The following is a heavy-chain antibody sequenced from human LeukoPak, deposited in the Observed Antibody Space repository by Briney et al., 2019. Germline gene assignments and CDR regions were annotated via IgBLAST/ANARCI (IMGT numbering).Heavy chain of an antibody. CDR3: AYGDTPSY. J-gene: IGHJ4*02. Sequence: SVKVSCKASGGTFSSYAISWVRQAPGQGLEWMGRIISIFGIANYAQKFQGRVTITADKSTSTAYMELSSLRSEDTAVYYCAYGDTPSYWGQGTLVTVSS. CDR2: IISIFGIA. V-gene: IGHV1-69*04. D-gene: IGHD4-17*01. CDR1: GGTFSSYA.